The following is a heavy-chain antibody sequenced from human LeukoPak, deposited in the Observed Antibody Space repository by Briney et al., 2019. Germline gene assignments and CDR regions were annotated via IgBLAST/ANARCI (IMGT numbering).Heavy chain of an antibody. Sequence: GGSLRLSCAASGFTFDDYGMTLVRQAPGKGLEWVSDINWNGGSIGYADSVKGRFTFSRDNAKNSLYLQMNSLRAEDTAFYYCAREKYDSSGYYTDNYYFDYWGQGTLVTVSS. CDR1: GFTFDDYG. CDR3: AREKYDSSGYYTDNYYFDY. CDR2: INWNGGSI. D-gene: IGHD3-22*01. J-gene: IGHJ4*02. V-gene: IGHV3-20*04.